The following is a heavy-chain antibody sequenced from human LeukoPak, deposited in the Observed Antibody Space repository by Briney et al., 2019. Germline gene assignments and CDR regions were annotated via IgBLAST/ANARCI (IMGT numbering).Heavy chain of an antibody. Sequence: PSETLSLTCGVYGGSFSNYYWTWIRQSPGMGLEWIGEIIHSGSTNYNPSLTSRVTISVDTSNNQFSLQLSSVTAAGTAVYYCARGILVTVYAAFDYWGQGTLVTVSS. CDR3: ARGILVTVYAAFDY. J-gene: IGHJ4*02. CDR1: GGSFSNYY. CDR2: IIHSGST. V-gene: IGHV4-34*01. D-gene: IGHD2-8*01.